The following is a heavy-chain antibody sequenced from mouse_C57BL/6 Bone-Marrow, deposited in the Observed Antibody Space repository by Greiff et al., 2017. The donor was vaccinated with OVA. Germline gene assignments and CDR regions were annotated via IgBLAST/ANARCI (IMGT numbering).Heavy chain of an antibody. Sequence: EVKVVESGGDLVKPGGSLKLSCAASGFTFSGYGMSWVRQTPDRRLEWVAPISSGGSYTYYPDSVKGRFTISRDNAKNTLYLQMSSLKSEDTAMYYCARRNGYYAFAYWGQGTLVTVSA. CDR1: GFTFSGYG. CDR2: ISSGGSYT. CDR3: ARRNGYYAFAY. D-gene: IGHD2-3*01. V-gene: IGHV5-6*02. J-gene: IGHJ3*01.